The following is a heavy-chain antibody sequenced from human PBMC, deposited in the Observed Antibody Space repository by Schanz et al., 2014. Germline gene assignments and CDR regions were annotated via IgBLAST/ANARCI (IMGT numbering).Heavy chain of an antibody. D-gene: IGHD3-10*01. V-gene: IGHV3-23*04. Sequence: EVHLVESGGGWVQPGRSLRLSCAASGFTFDDRAMHWVRQAPGKGLEWLSYISSSGNIIHYADSVKGRFTISRDNSKNTLDLQMSSLRADDTAVYYCVKEGTVVSGSPRDYWGQGALVTVSS. CDR1: GFTFDDRA. CDR2: ISSSGNII. J-gene: IGHJ4*02. CDR3: VKEGTVVSGSPRDY.